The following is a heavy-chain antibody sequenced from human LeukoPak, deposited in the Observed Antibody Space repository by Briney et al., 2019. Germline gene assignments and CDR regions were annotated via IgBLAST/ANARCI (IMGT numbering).Heavy chain of an antibody. V-gene: IGHV4-34*01. J-gene: IGHJ3*02. CDR3: ARDGLWIQNSFDI. CDR1: GFIFSSYW. Sequence: GPLRLSCAASGFIFSSYWMSWIRQPPGKGLEWIGEINHSGSTNYNPSLKSRVTISVDTSKNQFSLKLSSVTAADTAVYYCARDGLWIQNSFDIWGQGTVVTVSS. CDR2: INHSGST. D-gene: IGHD5-18*01.